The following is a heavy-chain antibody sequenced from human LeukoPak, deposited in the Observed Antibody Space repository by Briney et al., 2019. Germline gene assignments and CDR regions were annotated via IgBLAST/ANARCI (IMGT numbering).Heavy chain of an antibody. CDR1: GFTFSSYW. CDR2: IKQDGSEK. J-gene: IGHJ4*02. Sequence: HPGGSLRLSCAASGFTFSSYWMSWVRQAPGRGLEWVANIKQDGSEKYYVDSVKGRFTASRDNADNSLYLQMNSLRVEDTAVYYCARDVGWTGGFFDYWGQGSLVTVSS. D-gene: IGHD6-19*01. CDR3: ARDVGWTGGFFDY. V-gene: IGHV3-7*01.